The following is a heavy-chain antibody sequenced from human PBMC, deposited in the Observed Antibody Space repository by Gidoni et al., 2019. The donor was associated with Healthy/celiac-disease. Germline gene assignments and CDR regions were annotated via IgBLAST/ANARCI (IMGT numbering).Heavy chain of an antibody. D-gene: IGHD3-3*01. CDR2: ISWNSGSI. J-gene: IGHJ4*02. Sequence: EVQLVESVGGLVQPGRSLRLPCPAPGFPFDDYAMHWFRQAPGKGLEWVSGISWNSGSIGYADSVKGRFTISRDNAKNSLYLQMNSLRAEDTALYYCAKASYDFWSGSYFDYWGQGTLVTVSS. V-gene: IGHV3-9*01. CDR3: AKASYDFWSGSYFDY. CDR1: GFPFDDYA.